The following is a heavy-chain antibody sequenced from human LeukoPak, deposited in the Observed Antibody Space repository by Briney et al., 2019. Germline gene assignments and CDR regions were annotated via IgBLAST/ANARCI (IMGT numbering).Heavy chain of an antibody. CDR1: GYTFTGYY. CDR2: INPNSGGT. J-gene: IGHJ4*02. D-gene: IGHD6-19*01. Sequence: ASVKVSCKASGYTFTGYYMHWVRQAPGQGLEWMGWINPNSGGTNYAQKFQGRVTMTRDTSTSTVYMELSRLRSDDTAVYYCARYSSGWYPWFDYWGQGTLVTVSS. CDR3: ARYSSGWYPWFDY. V-gene: IGHV1-2*02.